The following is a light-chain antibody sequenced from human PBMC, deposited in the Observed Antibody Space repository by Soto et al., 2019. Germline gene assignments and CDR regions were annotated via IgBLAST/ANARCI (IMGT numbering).Light chain of an antibody. CDR2: DVA. J-gene: IGLJ2*01. V-gene: IGLV2-14*03. CDR1: SSDVGGYNY. Sequence: QSALTQPASVSGSPGQSITISCTGTSSDVGGYNYVSWYQQHPGKAPQLIIYDVANRPSGVSNRFSGSKSGNTASLTISGLQAEDEADYYCSSYPSSSTYVVFGGGTKVTVL. CDR3: SSYPSSSTYVV.